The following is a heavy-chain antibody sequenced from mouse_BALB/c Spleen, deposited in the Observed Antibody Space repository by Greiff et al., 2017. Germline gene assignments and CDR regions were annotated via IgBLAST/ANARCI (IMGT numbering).Heavy chain of an antibody. J-gene: IGHJ2*01. V-gene: IGHV14-3*02. Sequence: EVQVVESGAELVKPGASVKLSCTASGFNIKDTYMHWVKQRPEQGLEWIGRIDPANGNTKYDPKFQGKATITADTSSNTAYLQLSSLTSEDTAVYYCARIRLRYFDYWGQGTTLTVSS. CDR1: GFNIKDTY. D-gene: IGHD1-2*01. CDR2: IDPANGNT. CDR3: ARIRLRYFDY.